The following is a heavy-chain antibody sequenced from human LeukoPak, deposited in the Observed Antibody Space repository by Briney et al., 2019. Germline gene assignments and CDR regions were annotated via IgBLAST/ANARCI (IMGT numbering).Heavy chain of an antibody. Sequence: PGGSLRLSCAASGFTFSNYNMFWARQAPGKGLEWVSYITSSSNTVHYADSVKGRFTLSRDNAKSSLYLQMNSLRAEDTAIYYCAILLSGWYLADYWGQGTLVTVSS. V-gene: IGHV3-48*01. J-gene: IGHJ4*02. CDR2: ITSSSNTV. D-gene: IGHD6-19*01. CDR1: GFTFSNYN. CDR3: AILLSGWYLADY.